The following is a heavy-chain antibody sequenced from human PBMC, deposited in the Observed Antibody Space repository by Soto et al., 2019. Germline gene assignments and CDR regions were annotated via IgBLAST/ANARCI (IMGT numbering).Heavy chain of an antibody. D-gene: IGHD6-19*01. V-gene: IGHV4-59*01. J-gene: IGHJ6*02. CDR2: IYYSGST. CDR3: ARQGDSSGWYLGYYYYGMDV. CDR1: GGSISSYY. Sequence: PSETLSLTCTVSGGSISSYYWSWIRQPPGKGLEWIGYIYYSGSTNYNPSLKSRVTISVDTSKNQFSLKLSSVTAADTAVYYCARQGDSSGWYLGYYYYGMDVWGQGTTVTVSS.